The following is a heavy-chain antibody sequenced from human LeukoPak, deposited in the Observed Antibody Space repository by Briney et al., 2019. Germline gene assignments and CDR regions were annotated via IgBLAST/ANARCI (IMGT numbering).Heavy chain of an antibody. CDR1: GGSISSSSYY. Sequence: SETLSLTCTVSGGSISSSSYYWGWIRQTPGKGLEWIGSIYYSGSTYYNPSLQSRVTISVDTAKNQFSLKLSSVTAADTAVYYCARPRGYSSGWSDYWGQGTLVTVSS. V-gene: IGHV4-39*01. J-gene: IGHJ4*02. CDR3: ARPRGYSSGWSDY. D-gene: IGHD6-19*01. CDR2: IYYSGST.